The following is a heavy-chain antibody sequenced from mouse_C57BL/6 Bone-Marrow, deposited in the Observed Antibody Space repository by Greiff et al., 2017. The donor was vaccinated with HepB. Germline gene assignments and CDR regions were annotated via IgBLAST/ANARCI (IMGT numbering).Heavy chain of an antibody. CDR1: GYTFTSYW. CDR3: ARGYYGSSHYAMDY. J-gene: IGHJ4*01. CDR2: IDPSDSET. D-gene: IGHD1-1*01. V-gene: IGHV1-52*01. Sequence: VQLQQPGAELVRPGSSVKLSCKASGYTFTSYWMHWVKQRPIQGLEWIGNIDPSDSETHYNQKFKDKATLTVDKSSSTAYMQLSSLTSEDSAVYYCARGYYGSSHYAMDYWGQGTSVTVSS.